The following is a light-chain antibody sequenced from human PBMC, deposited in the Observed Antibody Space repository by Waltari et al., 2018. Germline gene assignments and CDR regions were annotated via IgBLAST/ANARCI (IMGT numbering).Light chain of an antibody. CDR3: CSYGGGSTVI. CDR2: DVT. J-gene: IGLJ2*01. CDR1: TRSVGGYTY. V-gene: IGLV2-23*02. Sequence: QSALTQPASVSGPPGQSITISCAGTTRSVGGYTYLSRYQHHPGKAPKLMLYDVTQRPSGVSSRFSGSKSGNTASLTISGLQTDDEGDYYCCSYGGGSTVIFGGGTKLTVL.